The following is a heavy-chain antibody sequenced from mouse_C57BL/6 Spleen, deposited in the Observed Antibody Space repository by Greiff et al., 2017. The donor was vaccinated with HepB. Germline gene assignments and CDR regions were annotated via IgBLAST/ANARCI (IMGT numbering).Heavy chain of an antibody. J-gene: IGHJ2*01. CDR3: ARWGELPKKND. CDR2: IYPGDGDT. D-gene: IGHD2-1*01. Sequence: QVQLQQSGPELVKPGASVKISCKASGYAFSSSWMNWVKQRPGKGLEWIGRIYPGDGDTNYNGKFKGKATLTADKSSSTAYMQLSSLTSEDSAVYFCARWGELPKKNDWGQGTTLTVSS. V-gene: IGHV1-82*01. CDR1: GYAFSSSW.